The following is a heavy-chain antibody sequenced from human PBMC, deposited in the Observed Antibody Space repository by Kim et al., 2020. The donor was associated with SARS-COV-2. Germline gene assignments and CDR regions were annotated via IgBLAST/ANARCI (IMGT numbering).Heavy chain of an antibody. V-gene: IGHV3-21*04. CDR1: GFTFSSYS. J-gene: IGHJ4*02. CDR2: ISSSSSYI. Sequence: GGSLRLSCAASGFTFSSYSMNWVRQAPGKGLEWVSSISSSSSYIYYADSVKGRFTISRDNAKNSLYLQMNSLRAEDTAVYYCARGKGAEGRFDYWGQGTLVTVSS. CDR3: ARGKGAEGRFDY. D-gene: IGHD1-26*01.